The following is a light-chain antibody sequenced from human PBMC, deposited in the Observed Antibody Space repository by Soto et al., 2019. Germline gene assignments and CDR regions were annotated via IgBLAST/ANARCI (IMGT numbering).Light chain of an antibody. CDR1: QSVATN. CDR2: GAS. J-gene: IGKJ1*01. Sequence: VMTQSPATLSVSPGERVTLSCKASQSVATNLAWYQQRPGQAPRLLIYGASKRAIGLPARFSGSWSGTECNLTLSSLQSEDFSVYYCQQYNDWPQTLGQGTKVDI. CDR3: QQYNDWPQT. V-gene: IGKV3-15*01.